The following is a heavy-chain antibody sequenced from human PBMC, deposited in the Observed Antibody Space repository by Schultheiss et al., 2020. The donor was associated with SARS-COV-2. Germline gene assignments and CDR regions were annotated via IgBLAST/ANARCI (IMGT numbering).Heavy chain of an antibody. CDR3: VSSHYDSSNYAFDM. Sequence: GGSLRLSCAASGFTFSSYAMSWVRQAPGKGLEWVSSISGSGGSTYYADSVKGRFTISRDNSKNTLYLQLNSLSVEDTAVYYCVSSHYDSSNYAFDMWGQGTTVTVSS. V-gene: IGHV3-23*01. CDR2: ISGSGGST. CDR1: GFTFSSYA. J-gene: IGHJ3*02. D-gene: IGHD3-22*01.